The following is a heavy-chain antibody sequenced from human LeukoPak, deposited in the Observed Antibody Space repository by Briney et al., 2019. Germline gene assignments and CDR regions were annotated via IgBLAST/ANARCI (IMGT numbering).Heavy chain of an antibody. V-gene: IGHV4-34*01. Sequence: SETLSLTCAVYGGSFSGYYWSWIRQPPGKGLEWIGEINHSGSTNYNPSLKSRVTISVDTSKNRFSLKLSSVTAADTAVYYCARGRKGLGVYSSSWYGDYWGQGTLVTVSS. CDR2: INHSGST. CDR1: GGSFSGYY. CDR3: ARGRKGLGVYSSSWYGDY. J-gene: IGHJ4*02. D-gene: IGHD6-13*01.